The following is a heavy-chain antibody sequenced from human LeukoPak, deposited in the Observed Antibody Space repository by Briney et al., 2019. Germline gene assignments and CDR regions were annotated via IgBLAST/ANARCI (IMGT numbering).Heavy chain of an antibody. D-gene: IGHD2-2*01. CDR2: IYYSGDT. J-gene: IGHJ4*02. Sequence: SETLSLTCTVSGGSISTYYWSWIRQPPGKGLEWIGYIYYSGDTNYNPSLKSRVTISVDTSKNQFSLKLSSVTAADTAVYYCAKAVVPAARPARNDYWGQGTLVTVSS. CDR1: GGSISTYY. V-gene: IGHV4-59*12. CDR3: AKAVVPAARPARNDY.